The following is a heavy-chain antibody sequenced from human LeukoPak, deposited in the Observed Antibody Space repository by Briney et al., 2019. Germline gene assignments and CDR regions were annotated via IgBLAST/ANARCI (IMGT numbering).Heavy chain of an antibody. V-gene: IGHV3-33*01. J-gene: IGHJ3*02. CDR3: AREQYGSDDALDI. CDR1: GFTFSDYG. Sequence: GGSLRLSCAASGFTFSDYGMHWVRQAPGKGLEWVAVIWYDGSNKYYADSVKGRFTVSRDNSKNTLDLQMSSLRAEDTAVYYCAREQYGSDDALDIWGQGTLVTVSS. CDR2: IWYDGSNK. D-gene: IGHD3-10*01.